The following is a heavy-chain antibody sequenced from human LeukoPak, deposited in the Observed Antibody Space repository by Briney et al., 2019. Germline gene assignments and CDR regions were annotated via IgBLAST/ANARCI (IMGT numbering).Heavy chain of an antibody. V-gene: IGHV1-46*01. CDR2: INPSGGST. Sequence: GASVKVSCKASGYTFTSYYMHWVRQAPGQGLKWMGIINPSGGSTSYAQKFQGRVTMTRDTSTSTVYMELSSLRSEDTAVYYCARCTSGWYYYYGMDVWGQGTTVTVSS. CDR1: GYTFTSYY. J-gene: IGHJ6*02. CDR3: ARCTSGWYYYYGMDV. D-gene: IGHD6-19*01.